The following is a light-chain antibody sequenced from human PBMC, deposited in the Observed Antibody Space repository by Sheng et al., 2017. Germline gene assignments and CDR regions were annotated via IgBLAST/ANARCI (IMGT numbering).Light chain of an antibody. V-gene: IGLV2-14*04. CDR1: SGDIGGSDF. CDR3: SSFTTEALTV. Sequence: PGQSITISCTGTSGDIGGSDFVSWHQQHPGKVPKLLIYVVTGRPSGVSSRFSGSKRGNXASLTISGLQTETRLIICSSFTTEALTVFGTGPRSPS. J-gene: IGLJ1*01. CDR2: VVT.